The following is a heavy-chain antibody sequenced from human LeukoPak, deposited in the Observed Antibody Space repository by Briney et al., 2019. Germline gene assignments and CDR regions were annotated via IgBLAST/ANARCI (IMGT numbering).Heavy chain of an antibody. D-gene: IGHD3-3*01. CDR3: ARDGSDWYYDFWSGYYDRRWFDP. J-gene: IGHJ5*02. Sequence: GGSLRLSCAASGFTFSSYAMEWGRQAPGKGVEYVSGISSNGGSTNYANSVKGRFTISIDNSKNTLYLQMGILRAEDMAVYYCARDGSDWYYDFWSGYYDRRWFDPWGQGTLVTVSS. CDR1: GFTFSSYA. CDR2: ISSNGGST. V-gene: IGHV3-64*01.